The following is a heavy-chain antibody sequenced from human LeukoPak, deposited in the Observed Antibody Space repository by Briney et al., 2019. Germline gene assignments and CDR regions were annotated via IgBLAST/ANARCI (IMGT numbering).Heavy chain of an antibody. Sequence: ASVKVSCKASGYTFTSYAMHWVRQAPGQRLEWMGWINAGNGNTKYSQKFQGRVTITRDTSASTAYMELSSLRFEDTAVYYCARGSGSQLDYYYGMDVWGQGTTVTVSS. J-gene: IGHJ6*02. CDR2: INAGNGNT. V-gene: IGHV1-3*01. CDR1: GYTFTSYA. D-gene: IGHD1-26*01. CDR3: ARGSGSQLDYYYGMDV.